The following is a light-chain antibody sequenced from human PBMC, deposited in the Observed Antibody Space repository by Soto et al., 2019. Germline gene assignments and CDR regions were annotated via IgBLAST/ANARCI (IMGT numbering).Light chain of an antibody. V-gene: IGKV1-39*01. J-gene: IGKJ1*01. CDR1: QSISSY. Sequence: DIQMTQCPSSLSASVGYRVTITCRASQSISSYLNWYQQKPGKAPKLLIYDASSLESGVPSRFSGSGSGTEFTLTISSLQSGDFAVYYCQQYADWPRTFGQGTKVDIK. CDR2: DAS. CDR3: QQYADWPRT.